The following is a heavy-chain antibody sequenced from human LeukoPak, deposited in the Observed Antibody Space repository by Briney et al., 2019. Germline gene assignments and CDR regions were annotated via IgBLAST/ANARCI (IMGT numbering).Heavy chain of an antibody. CDR1: GGSISSYY. D-gene: IGHD1-1*01. Sequence: SETLSLTCTVSGGSISSYYWSWIRQTPGKGLEWIGYILYSGTTTNYNPSLKSRVTISVDTSKNQFSLKLSSATAAETAVDYCARVGGWNDLVYWGQGTLVTVSS. CDR2: ILYSGTTT. J-gene: IGHJ4*02. V-gene: IGHV4-59*01. CDR3: ARVGGWNDLVY.